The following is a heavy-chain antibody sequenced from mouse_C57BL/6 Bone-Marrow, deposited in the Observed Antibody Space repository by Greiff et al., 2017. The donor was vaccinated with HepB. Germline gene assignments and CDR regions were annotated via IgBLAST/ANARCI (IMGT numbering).Heavy chain of an antibody. D-gene: IGHD5-5*01. CDR3: TTYRLPGRGGVAY. CDR2: IDPEDGDT. J-gene: IGHJ3*01. CDR1: GFNIKDYY. V-gene: IGHV14-1*01. Sequence: VQLKESGAELVRPGASVKLSCTASGFNIKDYYMHWVKQRPEQGLEWIGRIDPEDGDTEYAPKFQGKATMTAATSSNTAYLQLSSLTSEDTAVYYCTTYRLPGRGGVAYWGQGTLVTVSA.